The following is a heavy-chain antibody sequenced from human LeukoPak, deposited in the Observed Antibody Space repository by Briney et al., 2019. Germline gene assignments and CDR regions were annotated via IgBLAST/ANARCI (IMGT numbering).Heavy chain of an antibody. Sequence: GGSLRLSCAASGFTFSDYYMSWIRQAPGKGLEWVSYISSSGSTIYYADSVKGRFTISRDNAKNSQYLQMNSLRAEDTAVYYCARDLDARSHGDYRISYFDYWGQGTLVTVSS. CDR2: ISSSGSTI. CDR3: ARDLDARSHGDYRISYFDY. D-gene: IGHD4-17*01. J-gene: IGHJ4*02. CDR1: GFTFSDYY. V-gene: IGHV3-11*01.